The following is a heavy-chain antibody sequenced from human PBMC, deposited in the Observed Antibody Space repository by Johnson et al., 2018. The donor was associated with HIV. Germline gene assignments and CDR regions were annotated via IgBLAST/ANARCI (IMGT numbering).Heavy chain of an antibody. D-gene: IGHD2-2*01. J-gene: IGHJ3*02. CDR3: ARARAPCRYCSSISCPGDAFDI. CDR2: INWNGGNT. V-gene: IGHV3-20*04. CDR1: GFTFSTYA. Sequence: AQLVESAGGVVQPGRSLRLSCAASGFTFSTYATNWVRQAPGKGLEWVSGINWNGGNTAYAESVKVRFTISRDNAKKSLYLQMNSLRAEDTALYYCARARAPCRYCSSISCPGDAFDIWGQGTMVSVSS.